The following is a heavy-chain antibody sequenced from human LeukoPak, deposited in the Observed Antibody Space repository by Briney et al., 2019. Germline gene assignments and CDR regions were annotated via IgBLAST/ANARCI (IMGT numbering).Heavy chain of an antibody. D-gene: IGHD2-8*02. CDR1: GYTLTELS. V-gene: IGHV1-24*01. J-gene: IGHJ5*02. CDR2: FDPEDGET. CDR3: ATDYPATGGWFDP. Sequence: EASVTVSCKVSGYTLTELSMHWVRQAPGKGLEWMGGFDPEDGETIYAQKFQGRVTMTEDTSTDTAYMELSSLRSEDTAVYYCATDYPATGGWFDPWGQGTLVTVSS.